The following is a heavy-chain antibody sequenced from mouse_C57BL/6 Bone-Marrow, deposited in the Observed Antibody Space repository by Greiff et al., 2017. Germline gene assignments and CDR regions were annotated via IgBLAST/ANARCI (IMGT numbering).Heavy chain of an antibody. CDR1: GFTFSDYY. D-gene: IGHD2-12*01. CDR2: INYDGSST. J-gene: IGHJ2*01. Sequence: EVKLVESEGGLVQPGSSMKLSCTASGFTFSDYYMAWVRQVQEKGLEWVANINYDGSSTYYLDSLKSRFIISRDNAKNILYLLISSLKSEDTATYYCARGYDDYVDYWGQGTTLTVSS. CDR3: ARGYDDYVDY. V-gene: IGHV5-16*01.